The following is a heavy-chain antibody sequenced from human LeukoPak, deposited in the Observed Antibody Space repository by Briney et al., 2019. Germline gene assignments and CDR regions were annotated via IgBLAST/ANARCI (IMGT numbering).Heavy chain of an antibody. J-gene: IGHJ3*02. CDR1: GFTFSDYY. V-gene: IGHV3-11*01. D-gene: IGHD3-22*01. Sequence: AGGSLRLSCAVSGFTFSDYYMTWIRQAPGKGLEWVSYITSSGSTIYYGDSVKGRFTISRDNAKNSLYLQMNSLRAEDTAVYYCARCSRPYYYDSSGYLVPDAFDIWGQGTVVTVSS. CDR2: ITSSGSTI. CDR3: ARCSRPYYYDSSGYLVPDAFDI.